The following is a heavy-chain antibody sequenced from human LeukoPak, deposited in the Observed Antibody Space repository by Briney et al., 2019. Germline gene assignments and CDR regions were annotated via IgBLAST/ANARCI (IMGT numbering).Heavy chain of an antibody. J-gene: IGHJ4*02. V-gene: IGHV4-30-4*08. D-gene: IGHD3-22*01. Sequence: SQTLSLTCTVSGGSISSGDYYWSWIRKPPGKGLEWNGYIYYSRRTYYNPSLKIRVTISVDTSKNQFSLKLSSVTAADTAVYYCARDTTDDSSGYSIFDYWGQGTLVTVSS. CDR2: IYYSRRT. CDR3: ARDTTDDSSGYSIFDY. CDR1: GGSISSGDYY.